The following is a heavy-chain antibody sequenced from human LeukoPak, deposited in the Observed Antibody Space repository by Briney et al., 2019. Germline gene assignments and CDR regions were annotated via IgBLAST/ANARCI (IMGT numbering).Heavy chain of an antibody. CDR2: ISCNSGYI. V-gene: IGHV3-9*01. CDR1: GFTFDAYA. J-gene: IGHJ4*02. D-gene: IGHD6-19*01. Sequence: GRSLRLSCAASGFTFDAYAMHWVRQAPGKGLEWLSIISCNSGYIDYADSVKGRFTISRDNAKNSLFLQMDSLRTEDTAFYYCAKVRGTYSSGYYFDSWGQGTLVTVSS. CDR3: AKVRGTYSSGYYFDS.